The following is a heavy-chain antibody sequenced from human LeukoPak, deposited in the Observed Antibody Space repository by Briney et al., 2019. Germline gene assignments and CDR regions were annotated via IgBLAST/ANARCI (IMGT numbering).Heavy chain of an antibody. Sequence: GASVKVSCKASGYTFTSYSITWVRQAPGQGLEWMGWISAYNGNTKYAQKLQGRVTMTTDTSTSTAYMELRSLRSDDTAAYYCVSGVSYYDSSGYLDAFDIWGQGTMVTVSS. J-gene: IGHJ3*02. CDR2: ISAYNGNT. V-gene: IGHV1-18*01. CDR3: VSGVSYYDSSGYLDAFDI. D-gene: IGHD3-22*01. CDR1: GYTFTSYS.